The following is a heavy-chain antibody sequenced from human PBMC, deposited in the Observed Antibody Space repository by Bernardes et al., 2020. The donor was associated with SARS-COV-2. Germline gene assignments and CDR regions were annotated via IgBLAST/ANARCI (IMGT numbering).Heavy chain of an antibody. CDR2: IYPGDSAT. D-gene: IGHD1-26*01. CDR1: GYSFSTSW. CDR3: ARHDALGGWFFDL. Sequence: GESLTISCQGSGYSFSTSWTAWVRQKPGNGLDWMGIIYPGDSATTYSPTFQGQVTISADKSINTAYLQWSGLKASDTAVYYCARHDALGGWFFDLWGRGTLVTVSS. V-gene: IGHV5-51*01. J-gene: IGHJ2*01.